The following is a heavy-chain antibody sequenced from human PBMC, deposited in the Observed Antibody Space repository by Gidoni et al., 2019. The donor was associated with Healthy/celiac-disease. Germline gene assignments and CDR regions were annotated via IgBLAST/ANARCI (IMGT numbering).Heavy chain of an antibody. CDR3: ASEMGDYYDSSGYYFGHLDY. J-gene: IGHJ4*02. D-gene: IGHD3-22*01. CDR1: GFTFSSYS. Sequence: EVQLVESGGGLVKPGGSLRLSCAASGFTFSSYSMNWVRQAPGKGLEWVSSISSSSSYIYYADSVKGRFTISRDNAKNSLYLQMNSLRAEDTAVYYCASEMGDYYDSSGYYFGHLDYWGQGTLVTVSS. CDR2: ISSSSSYI. V-gene: IGHV3-21*01.